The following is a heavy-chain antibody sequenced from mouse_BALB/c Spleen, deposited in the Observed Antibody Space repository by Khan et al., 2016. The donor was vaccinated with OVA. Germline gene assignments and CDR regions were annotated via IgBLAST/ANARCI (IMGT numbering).Heavy chain of an antibody. D-gene: IGHD1-1*01. Sequence: QVQLKESGPGLVQPSQSLSITCTVSDFSLTNYGVHWVRQSPGQGLEWLGVIWSGGSTDYNVAFISRLSITKDNSKSHVFFKMNSLQVDDTAIYYSARRDYGSSYGFAYWGQGTLVTVSA. CDR3: ARRDYGSSYGFAY. J-gene: IGHJ3*01. CDR1: DFSLTNYG. CDR2: IWSGGST. V-gene: IGHV2-4*02.